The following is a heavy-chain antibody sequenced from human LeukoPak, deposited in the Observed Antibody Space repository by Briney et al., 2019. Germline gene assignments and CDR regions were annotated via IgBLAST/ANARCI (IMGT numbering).Heavy chain of an antibody. CDR3: AHISGGRHYKQFDY. J-gene: IGHJ4*02. Sequence: MVSGPTLVNPTQTLTLTCTFSGFSLSTSGVGVGWIRQPPGKALEWLALIYWNDDKRYSPSLKSRLTITKDTSKNQVVLTMTNMDPVDTATYYCAHISGGRHYKQFDYWGQGTLVTVSS. V-gene: IGHV2-5*01. CDR1: GFSLSTSGVG. D-gene: IGHD6-25*01. CDR2: IYWNDDK.